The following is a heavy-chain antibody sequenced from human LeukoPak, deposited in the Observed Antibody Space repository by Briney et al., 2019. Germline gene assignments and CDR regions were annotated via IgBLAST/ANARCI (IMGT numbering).Heavy chain of an antibody. CDR1: GFTFHDYA. J-gene: IGHJ4*02. D-gene: IGHD4-17*01. CDR3: ASSAVTHSVYYFDY. CDR2: ISSSSSYI. V-gene: IGHV3-21*01. Sequence: PGGSLRLSCAASGFTFHDYAMHWVRQAPGKGLEGVSSISSSSSYIYYADSVKGRFTISRDNAKNSLYLQMNSLRAEDTAVYYCASSAVTHSVYYFDYWGQGTLVTVSS.